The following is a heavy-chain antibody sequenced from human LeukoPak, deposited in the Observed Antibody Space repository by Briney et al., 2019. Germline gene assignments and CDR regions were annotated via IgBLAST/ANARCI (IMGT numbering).Heavy chain of an antibody. D-gene: IGHD2-8*01. CDR3: ASGEYANNL. CDR1: GFTLSNYA. CDR2: LNVGGDST. J-gene: IGHJ4*02. V-gene: IGHV3-23*01. Sequence: PGESLRLSCAASGFTLSNYAMNWVRQAPGKGLGWVSVLNVGGDSTFYADSVKGRFAISRDNSRNTLYLRMNSLRAEDTAVYYCASGEYANNLWGQGTLVTVSS.